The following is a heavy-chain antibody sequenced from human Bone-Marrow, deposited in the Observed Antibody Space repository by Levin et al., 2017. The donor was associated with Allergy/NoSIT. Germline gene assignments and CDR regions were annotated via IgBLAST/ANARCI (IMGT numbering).Heavy chain of an antibody. V-gene: IGHV3-15*01. CDR3: IPQSEQRHYYIYDMDV. CDR2: IKTKIDGGTT. J-gene: IGHJ6*02. Sequence: GGSLRLSCVASGFTFSSAWMSWVRQAPGKGLEWVGRIKTKIDGGTTDYVAPVKGRFIISRDDSKNTLYLQMNRLSTEDTAVYYCIPQSEQRHYYIYDMDVWGQGTTVIVSS. CDR1: GFTFSSAW. D-gene: IGHD1/OR15-1a*01.